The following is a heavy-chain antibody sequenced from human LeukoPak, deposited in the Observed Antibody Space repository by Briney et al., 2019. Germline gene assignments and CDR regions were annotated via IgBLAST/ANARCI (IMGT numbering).Heavy chain of an antibody. CDR3: AKDPEYGARWHFDY. V-gene: IGHV3-23*01. CDR1: GFTFSSYW. J-gene: IGHJ4*02. CDR2: ISGSGGST. Sequence: GGSLRLSCAASGFTFSSYWMHWVRQAPGKGLVWVSAISGSGGSTYYADSVKGRFTISRDNSKNTLYLQMNSLRAEDTAIYYCAKDPEYGARWHFDYWGQGTLVTVSS. D-gene: IGHD2/OR15-2a*01.